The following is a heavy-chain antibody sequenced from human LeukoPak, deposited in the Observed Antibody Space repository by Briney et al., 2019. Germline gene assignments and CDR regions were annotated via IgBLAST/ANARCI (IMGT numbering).Heavy chain of an antibody. CDR3: ARFGMATITGYHFYGLDV. V-gene: IGHV4-39*01. J-gene: IGHJ6*02. D-gene: IGHD5-24*01. CDR2: IYYSGST. Sequence: SETLSLTCTVSGGSISSSSYYWGWIRQPPGKGLEWIGSIYYSGSTYYNPSLKSRVTISVDTSKNQFSLKLSSVTAADTAVYYCARFGMATITGYHFYGLDVWGQGTTVTVSS. CDR1: GGSISSSSYY.